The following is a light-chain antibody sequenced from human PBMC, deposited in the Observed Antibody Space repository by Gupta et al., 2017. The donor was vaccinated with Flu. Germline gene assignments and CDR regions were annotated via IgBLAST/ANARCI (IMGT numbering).Light chain of an antibody. J-gene: IGKJ1*01. CDR2: DAS. CDR3: QQDGRPRT. V-gene: IGKV3D-20*01. CDR1: QSVSSRY. Sequence: PATLSLSPGERATLSCGASQSVSSRYLWWYQQKPGLAPRLLNYDASTRASGIPDRFSGSGSGTDFTLTISRREPEDIALYYWQQDGRPRTFGQGTKVEIK.